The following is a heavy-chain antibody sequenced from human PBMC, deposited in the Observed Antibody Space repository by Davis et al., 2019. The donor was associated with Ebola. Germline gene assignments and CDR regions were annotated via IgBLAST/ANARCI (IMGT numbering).Heavy chain of an antibody. D-gene: IGHD2-2*01. CDR3: ARDCVGDVVVPDDYFDD. J-gene: IGHJ4*02. V-gene: IGHV3-7*03. Sequence: PGGSLRLSCAASGFTFSNYWMSWVRQAPGEGLEWVANIKQDGSEKYYVDSVKGRLTISRDNAKNSLYLQMNSLRPEDTAVYYCARDCVGDVVVPDDYFDDWGQGTLVTVSS. CDR2: IKQDGSEK. CDR1: GFTFSNYW.